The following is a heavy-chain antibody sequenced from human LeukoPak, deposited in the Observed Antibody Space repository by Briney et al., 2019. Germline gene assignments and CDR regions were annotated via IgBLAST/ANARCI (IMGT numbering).Heavy chain of an antibody. CDR2: TDTSGNYI. J-gene: IGHJ3*02. V-gene: IGHV3-21*04. Sequence: PGGSLRLSRAASGFTFSNYGMNWVRHAPGKGLEWVSFTDTSGNYIYYGDSVKGRFTISRDNSKNTLYLQMNSLRAEDTAVYYCASDNYDGAFDIWGQGTMVSVSS. D-gene: IGHD3-22*01. CDR1: GFTFSNYG. CDR3: ASDNYDGAFDI.